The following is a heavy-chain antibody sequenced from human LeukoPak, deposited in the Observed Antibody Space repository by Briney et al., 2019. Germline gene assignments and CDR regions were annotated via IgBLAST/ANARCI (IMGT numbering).Heavy chain of an antibody. CDR1: GYTFISYG. D-gene: IGHD3-9*01. CDR3: ARAFDWLPTQRFDY. V-gene: IGHV1-18*01. J-gene: IGHJ4*02. Sequence: GASVKVSCKASGYTFISYGISWVRQAPGQGLEWMGWISAYNGNTNYAQKLQGRVTMTTDTSTSTAYMELRSLRSDDTAVYYCARAFDWLPTQRFDYWGQGTLVTVSS. CDR2: ISAYNGNT.